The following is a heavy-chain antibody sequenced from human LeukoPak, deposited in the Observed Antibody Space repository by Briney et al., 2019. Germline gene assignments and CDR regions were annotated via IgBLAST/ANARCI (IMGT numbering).Heavy chain of an antibody. D-gene: IGHD3-22*01. CDR1: GGSISSGGYY. J-gene: IGHJ4*02. CDR3: ARGVDSSGYYYPS. Sequence: SETLSLTCTVSGGSISSGGYYWSWIRQPPGKGLEWIGYIYHSGSTYYNPSLKSRVTISVDRSKNHFSLKLSSVTAADTAVYYCARGVDSSGYYYPSWGQGTLVTVSS. CDR2: IYHSGST. V-gene: IGHV4-30-2*01.